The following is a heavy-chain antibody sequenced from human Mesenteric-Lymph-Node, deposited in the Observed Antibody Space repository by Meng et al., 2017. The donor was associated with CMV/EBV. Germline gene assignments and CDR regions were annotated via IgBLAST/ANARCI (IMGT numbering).Heavy chain of an antibody. D-gene: IGHD3-10*01. Sequence: ISCKGSGYSFSSYWITGVRQMPGKGLEWMGRIAPSDSYTNYSPSFQGHVTISADKSISTAYLQWSSLKASDTAMYYCARHRGCDFDYWGQGTLVTVSS. CDR3: ARHRGCDFDY. J-gene: IGHJ4*02. CDR2: IAPSDSYT. V-gene: IGHV5-10-1*01. CDR1: GYSFSSYW.